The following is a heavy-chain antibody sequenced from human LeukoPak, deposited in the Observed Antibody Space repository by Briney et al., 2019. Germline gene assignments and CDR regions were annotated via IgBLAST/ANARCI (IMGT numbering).Heavy chain of an antibody. J-gene: IGHJ3*02. CDR1: SGSITGYY. CDR3: AREEVGATRSAFDI. D-gene: IGHD1-26*01. CDR2: VYATGTT. V-gene: IGHV4-59*01. Sequence: SETLSLTCTVSSGSITGYYWSWIRQPPGKGLEWIAYVYATGTTNYNPSLKTRATISIDTSKNQLSLTLTSLTATDTAVYYCAREEVGATRSAFDIWGQGTMVTVSS.